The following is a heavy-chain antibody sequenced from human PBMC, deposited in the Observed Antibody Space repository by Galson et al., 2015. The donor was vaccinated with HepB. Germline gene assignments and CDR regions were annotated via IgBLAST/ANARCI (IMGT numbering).Heavy chain of an antibody. CDR2: IIPIFGTA. CDR3: ARDRTRITIVGVAYEGYYYYYGMDV. V-gene: IGHV1-69*13. D-gene: IGHD3-3*01. Sequence: SVKVSCKASGGTFSSYAISWVRQAPGQGLEWMGGIIPIFGTANYAQKFQGRVTITADESTSTAYMELSSLRSEDTAVYYCARDRTRITIVGVAYEGYYYYYGMDVWGQGTTVTVSS. CDR1: GGTFSSYA. J-gene: IGHJ6*02.